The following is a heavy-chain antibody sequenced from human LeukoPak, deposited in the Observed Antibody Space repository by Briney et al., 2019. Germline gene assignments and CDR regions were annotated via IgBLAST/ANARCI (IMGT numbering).Heavy chain of an antibody. CDR1: GFSVHASGLG. J-gene: IGHJ4*02. V-gene: IGHV2-5*02. D-gene: IGHD1-26*01. CDR2: MYLDDNN. Sequence: SGPTLVNHTHTHTLTCTSSGFSVHASGLGVGWIRQPTGNALESLALMYLDDNNRYSPSLKSRLTITKDTSKNQVVLTMTNMDPVDTGTYYCAHVTSGRVHDYFDYWGQGTPVTVSS. CDR3: AHVTSGRVHDYFDY.